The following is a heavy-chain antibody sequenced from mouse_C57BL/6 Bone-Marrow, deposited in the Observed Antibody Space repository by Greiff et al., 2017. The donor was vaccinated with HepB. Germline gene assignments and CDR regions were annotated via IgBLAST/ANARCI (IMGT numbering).Heavy chain of an antibody. CDR1: GYSITSGYY. D-gene: IGHD1-1*01. J-gene: IGHJ2*01. CDR2: ISYDGSN. V-gene: IGHV3-6*01. Sequence: VQLKESGPGLVKPSQSLSLTCSVTGYSITSGYYWNWIRQFPGNKLEWMGYISYDGSNNYNPSLKNRISITRDTSKNQFFLKLNSVTTEDTATYYCARGSYYYEDYWGQGTTLTVSS. CDR3: ARGSYYYEDY.